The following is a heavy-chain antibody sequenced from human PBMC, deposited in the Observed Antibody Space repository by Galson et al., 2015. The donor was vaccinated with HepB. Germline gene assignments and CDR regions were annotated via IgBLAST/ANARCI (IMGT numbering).Heavy chain of an antibody. D-gene: IGHD3-16*01. Sequence: CAASGFTFSSYAMSWVRQAPGKGLEWVSAISGSGGSTYYADSVKGRFTISRDNSKNTLYLQMNSLRAEDTAVYYCAKDSLGTPGPFDAFDIWGQGTMVTVSS. CDR1: GFTFSSYA. J-gene: IGHJ3*02. CDR3: AKDSLGTPGPFDAFDI. V-gene: IGHV3-23*01. CDR2: ISGSGGST.